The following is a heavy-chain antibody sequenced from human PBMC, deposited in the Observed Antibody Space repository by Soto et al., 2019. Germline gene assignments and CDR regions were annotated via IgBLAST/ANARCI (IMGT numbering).Heavy chain of an antibody. V-gene: IGHV1-69*13. CDR1: GGTFSSYA. Sequence: GASVKVSCKASGGTFSSYAISWVRQAPGQGLEWMGGIIPIFGTANYAQKFQGRVTITADESTSTAYMELSSLRSEDTAVYYCASDRGERGYSYGARGYYYYGMDVWGQGTTVTVSS. J-gene: IGHJ6*02. D-gene: IGHD5-18*01. CDR2: IIPIFGTA. CDR3: ASDRGERGYSYGARGYYYYGMDV.